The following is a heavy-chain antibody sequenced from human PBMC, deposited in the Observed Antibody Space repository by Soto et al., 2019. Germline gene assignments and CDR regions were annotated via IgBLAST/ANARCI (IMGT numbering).Heavy chain of an antibody. CDR2: IDPSDSYT. D-gene: IGHD3-22*01. Sequence: GESLKISCKGSGYSFTSYWMSWVRQMPGKGLEWMGRIDPSDSYTNYSPSFQGHVTISADKSISTAYLQWSSLKASDTAMYYCARSRRRYYYDSSPSDYWGQGTLVTVSS. CDR3: ARSRRRYYYDSSPSDY. V-gene: IGHV5-10-1*01. J-gene: IGHJ4*02. CDR1: GYSFTSYW.